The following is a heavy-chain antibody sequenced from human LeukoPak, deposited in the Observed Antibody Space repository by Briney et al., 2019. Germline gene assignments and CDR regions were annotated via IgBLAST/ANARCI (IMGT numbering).Heavy chain of an antibody. D-gene: IGHD2-2*01. CDR2: INPNSGGT. CDR1: GYTFTGYY. V-gene: IGHV1-2*02. CDR3: ARGVVVVPAAMVDPYYYYYYMDV. Sequence: ASVKVSCKASGYTFTGYYMHWVRQAPGQGLEWMGWINPNSGGTNYAQKFQGRVTMTRDTPISTAYMELSRLRSDDTAVYYCARGVVVVPAAMVDPYYYYYYMDVWGKGTTVTVSS. J-gene: IGHJ6*03.